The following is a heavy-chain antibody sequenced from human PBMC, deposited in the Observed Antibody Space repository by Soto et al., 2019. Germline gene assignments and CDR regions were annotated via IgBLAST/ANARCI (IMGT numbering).Heavy chain of an antibody. V-gene: IGHV3-21*01. CDR1: GFTFSSYS. D-gene: IGHD4-17*01. CDR2: ISSSSSYI. Sequence: PGGSLRLSCAASGFTFSSYSMNWVRQAPGKGLEWVSSISSSSSYIYYADSVKGRFTISRDNAKNSLYLQMNSLRAEDTAVYYCARDEPYYGDAYFDYWGQGTLVTVSS. J-gene: IGHJ4*02. CDR3: ARDEPYYGDAYFDY.